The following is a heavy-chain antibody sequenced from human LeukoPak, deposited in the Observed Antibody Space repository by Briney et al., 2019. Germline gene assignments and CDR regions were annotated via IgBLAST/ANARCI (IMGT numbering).Heavy chain of an antibody. CDR1: GCTFTSSA. CDR3: AAEFRSGRPGY. J-gene: IGHJ4*02. CDR2: IVVGSGNT. D-gene: IGHD2-15*01. V-gene: IGHV1-58*02. Sequence: TAVKVSCKGSGCTFTSSAMQGVRQARGQGLEWIGLIVVGSGNTNYAQKFQERVTITRDMSTSTAYMELSSLRSEDTAVYYCAAEFRSGRPGYWGQGTLVTVSS.